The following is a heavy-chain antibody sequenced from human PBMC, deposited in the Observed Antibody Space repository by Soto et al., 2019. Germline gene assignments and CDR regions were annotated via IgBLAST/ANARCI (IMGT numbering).Heavy chain of an antibody. J-gene: IGHJ6*03. D-gene: IGHD5-12*01. CDR1: GFTFSSYT. V-gene: IGHV3-21*01. CDR2: ISSDCSSI. Sequence: GGSLRLSCAASGFTFSSYTMNWVRQAPGKGLEWVSSISSDCSSIYYADSVKGRFTISTDNAKNLLYLQMNSLRAEDTAVYYCARAIRVATIYYYYFYMDIWGKGTTVTVSS. CDR3: ARAIRVATIYYYYFYMDI.